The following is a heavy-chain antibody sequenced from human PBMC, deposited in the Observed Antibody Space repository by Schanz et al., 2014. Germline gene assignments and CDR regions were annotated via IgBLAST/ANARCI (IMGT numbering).Heavy chain of an antibody. CDR1: GDSISNSHW. J-gene: IGHJ4*02. CDR3: AREIESSMIRGVID. V-gene: IGHV4-4*02. CDR2: IYHGGTT. Sequence: QVQLQESGPGLVKPSGTLSLTCTVSGDSISNSHWWNWVRQPPGKGLEWIGVIYHGGTTIYNPSLESRATISIDKSKNQFSVRLPSLTAADTAVYYCAREIESSMIRGVIDWGQGTLVTVSS. D-gene: IGHD3-10*01.